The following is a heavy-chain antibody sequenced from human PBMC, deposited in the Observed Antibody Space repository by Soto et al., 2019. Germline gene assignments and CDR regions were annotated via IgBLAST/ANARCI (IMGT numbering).Heavy chain of an antibody. Sequence: EVQRVESGGGLVKPGGSLRLSCAASGFSFSSDSMGWVRQAPGKGLEWVTSISSSGSFLNYADSVQGRLTISRDNAKNAVYLQKTSLKDEDTAVYYCARYPTAGSTLDWFDSLGHGTLVTVSS. J-gene: IGHJ5*01. CDR2: ISSSGSFL. CDR1: GFSFSSDS. D-gene: IGHD1-1*01. CDR3: ARYPTAGSTLDWFDS. V-gene: IGHV3-21*01.